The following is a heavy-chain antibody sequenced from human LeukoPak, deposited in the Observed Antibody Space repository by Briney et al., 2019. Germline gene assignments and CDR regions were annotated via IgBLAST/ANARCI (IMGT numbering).Heavy chain of an antibody. J-gene: IGHJ4*02. V-gene: IGHV3-23*01. Sequence: GGSLRLSCAASGFTFSSYAMNWVRQAPGKGLEWVSAISGSGGSTYYADSVKGRFTISRDNSKNTLYLQMNTLRAEDTAVYYCAKERLWRIVVVLLDYWGQGTLVTVSS. D-gene: IGHD3-22*01. CDR2: ISGSGGST. CDR1: GFTFSSYA. CDR3: AKERLWRIVVVLLDY.